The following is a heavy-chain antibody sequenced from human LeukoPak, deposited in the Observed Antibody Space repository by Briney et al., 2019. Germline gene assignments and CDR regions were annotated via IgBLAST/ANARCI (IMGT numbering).Heavy chain of an antibody. CDR2: INPSGGST. J-gene: IGHJ4*02. V-gene: IGHV1-46*01. CDR3: ARDRHDVYLFDY. CDR1: GYTLTSYY. Sequence: ASVKVSCKASGYTLTSYYMHWVRQAPGQGLEWMGIINPSGGSTSYAQKFQGRVTMTRDMSTSTVYMELSSLRSEDTAVYYRARDRHDVYLFDYWGQGTLVTVSS. D-gene: IGHD2-8*01.